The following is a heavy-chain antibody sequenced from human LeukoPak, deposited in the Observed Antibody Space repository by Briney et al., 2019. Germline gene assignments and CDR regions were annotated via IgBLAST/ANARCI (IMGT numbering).Heavy chain of an antibody. V-gene: IGHV2-5*01. J-gene: IGHJ4*02. CDR1: GFSLSTSGVG. Sequence: SGPTLVKPTQTLTLTCSFSGFSLSTSGVGVGWIRQPPGKAPEWLALIYWNDDKRYSPSLKSRLTITKDTSKNQVVLTMTNMDPVDTATYYCAHRLISSSPNYFDYWGQGALVTVSS. D-gene: IGHD6-13*01. CDR2: IYWNDDK. CDR3: AHRLISSSPNYFDY.